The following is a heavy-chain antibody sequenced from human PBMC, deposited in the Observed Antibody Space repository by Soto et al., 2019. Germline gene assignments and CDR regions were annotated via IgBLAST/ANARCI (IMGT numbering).Heavy chain of an antibody. CDR1: GYTFSGHW. Sequence: GESLKISCKTSGYTFSGHWISWVRQVPGKGLQWMGNIDPSDSYINYNPAFRGHVTFSVDKSNSTAYLHWRSLGPSDTAIYYCARHGAAIWLGYWGQGTLVTVSS. V-gene: IGHV5-10-1*01. J-gene: IGHJ4*02. D-gene: IGHD6-19*01. CDR2: IDPSDSYI. CDR3: ARHGAAIWLGY.